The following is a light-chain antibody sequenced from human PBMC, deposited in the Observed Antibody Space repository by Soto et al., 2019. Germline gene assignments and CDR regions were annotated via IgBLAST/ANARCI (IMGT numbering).Light chain of an antibody. V-gene: IGLV2-14*01. CDR3: SSYTSSSTPVV. CDR2: DVS. CDR1: SSDVGGYNY. J-gene: IGLJ2*01. Sequence: QSVLTQPASVSGSPGQSITISCTGTSSDVGGYNYVSWYQQHPGKAPKLMIYDVSNRPSGVSNRFSGSKSGNTASLTISGRQAEDEADYYCSSYTSSSTPVVFGGGTQLTAL.